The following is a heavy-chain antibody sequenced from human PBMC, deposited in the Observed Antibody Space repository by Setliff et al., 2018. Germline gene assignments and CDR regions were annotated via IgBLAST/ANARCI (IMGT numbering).Heavy chain of an antibody. CDR3: ARHATYYYGSGNLPFDS. CDR1: GDSLSGYY. Sequence: SETLSLTCAVYGDSLSGYYWSWMRQSPKKGLEWIGEIMPGRDTLYSPSLESRLTITIDTSKSQFSLKLSSVTAADTAVYYCARHATYYYGSGNLPFDSWGQGTLVTVSS. V-gene: IGHV4-34*12. CDR2: IMPGRDT. D-gene: IGHD3-10*01. J-gene: IGHJ4*02.